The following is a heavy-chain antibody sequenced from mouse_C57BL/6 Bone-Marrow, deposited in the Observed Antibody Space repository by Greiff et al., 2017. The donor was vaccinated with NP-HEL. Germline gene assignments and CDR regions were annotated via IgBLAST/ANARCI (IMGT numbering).Heavy chain of an antibody. J-gene: IGHJ2*01. CDR2: IHPNSGST. CDR1: GYTFTSYW. D-gene: IGHD1-1*01. Sequence: QVQLQQPGAELVKPGASVKLSCKASGYTFTSYWMHWVKPRPGQGLEWIGMIHPNSGSTNYNEKFKSKATLTVDKSSSTAYMQLSSLTSEDSAVYYCARRFITTVVAFDYWGQGTTLTVSS. CDR3: ARRFITTVVAFDY. V-gene: IGHV1-64*01.